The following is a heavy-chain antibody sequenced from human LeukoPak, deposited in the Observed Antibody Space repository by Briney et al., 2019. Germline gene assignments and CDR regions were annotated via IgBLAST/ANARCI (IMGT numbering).Heavy chain of an antibody. Sequence: SETLSLTCTVSGGSISSYYWSWIRQPPGKGLEWIGYIYYSGSTNYNPSLKSRVTISVDTSKNQFSLKLSSVTAADTAVYYCARCWRVPAAIWFDPWGQGTLVTVSS. D-gene: IGHD2-2*01. CDR3: ARCWRVPAAIWFDP. CDR1: GGSISSYY. J-gene: IGHJ5*02. V-gene: IGHV4-59*08. CDR2: IYYSGST.